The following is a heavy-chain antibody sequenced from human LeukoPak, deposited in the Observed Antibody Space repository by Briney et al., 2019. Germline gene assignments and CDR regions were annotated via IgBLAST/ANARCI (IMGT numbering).Heavy chain of an antibody. D-gene: IGHD6-13*01. CDR2: IKQDGSEK. V-gene: IGHV3-7*01. CDR1: GFTFSNYW. CDR3: ASGRQLGY. Sequence: QPGGSLRLSCAASGFTFSNYWMSWVRQAPGKGLEWVANIKQDGSEKYYVDSVKGRFTISRDNDKNSLYLQMNSLRAEDVAVYYCASGRQLGYWGQGTLVTVSS. J-gene: IGHJ4*02.